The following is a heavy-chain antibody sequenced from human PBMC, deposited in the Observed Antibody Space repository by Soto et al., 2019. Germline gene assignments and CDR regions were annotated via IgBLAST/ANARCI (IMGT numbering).Heavy chain of an antibody. Sequence: GASVKVSCKASGYTFTSYYMHWVRQAPGQGLEWMGIINPSGGSTSYAQKFQGRVTMTRDTSTSTVYMELSSLRSEDTAVYYCAGIAVASQYWFDPWGQGTLVTSPQ. V-gene: IGHV1-46*01. CDR1: GYTFTSYY. CDR3: AGIAVASQYWFDP. D-gene: IGHD6-19*01. CDR2: INPSGGST. J-gene: IGHJ5*02.